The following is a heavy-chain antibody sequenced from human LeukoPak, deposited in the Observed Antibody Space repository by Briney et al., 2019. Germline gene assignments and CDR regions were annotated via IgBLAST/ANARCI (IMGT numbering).Heavy chain of an antibody. J-gene: IGHJ6*03. CDR3: TRDREYRFQYYYYYMEV. CDR2: IYSSGST. D-gene: IGHD3-3*01. V-gene: IGHV4-61*02. CDR1: GGSISSGSYY. Sequence: KPSQTLSLTCTVSGGSISSGSYYWSWIRQPAGKGLEWIGRIYSSGSTNYNPSLKSRVTISIDTSNNQFSLKLSSVTAADTAVYYCTRDREYRFQYYYYYMEVWGKGTTVTVSS.